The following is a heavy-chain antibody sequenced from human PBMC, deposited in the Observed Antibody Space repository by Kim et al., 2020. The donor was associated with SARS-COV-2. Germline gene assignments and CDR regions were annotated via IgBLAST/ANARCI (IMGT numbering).Heavy chain of an antibody. CDR3: ASPEYSSSLIDY. J-gene: IGHJ4*02. V-gene: IGHV4-39*01. D-gene: IGHD6-6*01. Sequence: YSNPSLKRRATISVDSSKNQFSRKLSSVTAAETAVYYCASPEYSSSLIDYWGQGTLVTVSS.